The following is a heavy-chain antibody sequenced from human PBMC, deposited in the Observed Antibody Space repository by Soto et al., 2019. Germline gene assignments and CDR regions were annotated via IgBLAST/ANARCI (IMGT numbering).Heavy chain of an antibody. J-gene: IGHJ5*02. D-gene: IGHD2-2*01. CDR2: IYYSGST. Sequence: SETLSLSCTVSGGSISSYYWRWIRQPPGKGLEGIGYIYYSGSTNYNPSLKSRVTISVDTSKNQFSLKLSSVTAADTAVYYCAASHCSSTSCYVSGYNWFDPWGQGTLVTVSS. CDR1: GGSISSYY. V-gene: IGHV4-59*01. CDR3: AASHCSSTSCYVSGYNWFDP.